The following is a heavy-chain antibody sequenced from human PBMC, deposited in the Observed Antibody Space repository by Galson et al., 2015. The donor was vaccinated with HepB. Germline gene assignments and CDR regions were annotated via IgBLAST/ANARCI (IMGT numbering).Heavy chain of an antibody. J-gene: IGHJ6*02. CDR1: GGSFNTFT. CDR2: IIPIIGTT. Sequence: SVKVSCKASGGSFNTFTISWVRQAPGQGLEWMGRIIPIIGTTNYAQRFQGRVTITADKSMSTAYMELRSLRFEDTAVYYCARSPHGSGNYFGMDVWGQGTTVTVSS. V-gene: IGHV1-69*08. D-gene: IGHD3-10*01. CDR3: ARSPHGSGNYFGMDV.